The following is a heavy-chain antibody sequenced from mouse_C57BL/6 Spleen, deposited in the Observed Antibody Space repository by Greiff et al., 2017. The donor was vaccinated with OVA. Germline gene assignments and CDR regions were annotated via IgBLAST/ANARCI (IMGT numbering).Heavy chain of an antibody. J-gene: IGHJ4*01. V-gene: IGHV1-76*01. D-gene: IGHD3-1*01. CDR3: ARGELRGAMDY. CDR1: GYTFTDYY. CDR2: IYPGSGNT. Sequence: QVQLQQSGAELVRPGASVKLSCKASGYTFTDYYINWVKQRPGQGLEWIARIYPGSGNTYYNEKFKGKATLTAEKSSSTAYMQLSSLTSEDSAVYFCARGELRGAMDYWGQGTSVTVSS.